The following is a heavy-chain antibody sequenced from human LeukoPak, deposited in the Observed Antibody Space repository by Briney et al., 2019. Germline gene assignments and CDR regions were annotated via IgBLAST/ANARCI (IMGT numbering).Heavy chain of an antibody. J-gene: IGHJ4*02. Sequence: PGESLRISGNGSGHSFTSYWIGWVRQMPGKGLEWMGIIYPGDSDTRYSPSFQGQVTISADKSISTAYLQWSSLKASDTAMYYCASGGSGYSSGWPRPFDYWGQGTLVAVYS. CDR1: GHSFTSYW. CDR2: IYPGDSDT. V-gene: IGHV5-51*03. D-gene: IGHD6-19*01. CDR3: ASGGSGYSSGWPRPFDY.